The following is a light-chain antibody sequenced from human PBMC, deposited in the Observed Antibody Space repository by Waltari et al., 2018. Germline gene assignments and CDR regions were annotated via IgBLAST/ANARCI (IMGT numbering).Light chain of an antibody. CDR2: STS. CDR3: QQSFSTPYT. V-gene: IGKV1-39*01. J-gene: IGKJ2*01. Sequence: DIRMTQSPSSLSASLVDRVTITCRASQSISSYVTWYQQKPGKAPKLLMYSTSSLQSGVPARFSGSGSGTDFTLTVSSLQPEDFATYYCQQSFSTPYTFGQGTKLEIK. CDR1: QSISSY.